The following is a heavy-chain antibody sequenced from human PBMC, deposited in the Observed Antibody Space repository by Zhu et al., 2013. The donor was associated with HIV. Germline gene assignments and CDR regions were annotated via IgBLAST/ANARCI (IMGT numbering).Heavy chain of an antibody. D-gene: IGHD3-22*01. J-gene: IGHJ5*02. V-gene: IGHV1-2*02. CDR2: INPNSGGT. Sequence: QVQLVQSGAEVKKPGASVKVSCKASGYTFTGYYMHWVRQAPGQGLEWMGWINPNSGGTNCAQKFQGRVTMTRDTSISTAYMELSRLRSDDTAVYYCARGGHYYDTSGYHNWFDPWGQGTLVTVSS. CDR1: GYTFTGYY. CDR3: ARGGHYYDTSGYHNWFDP.